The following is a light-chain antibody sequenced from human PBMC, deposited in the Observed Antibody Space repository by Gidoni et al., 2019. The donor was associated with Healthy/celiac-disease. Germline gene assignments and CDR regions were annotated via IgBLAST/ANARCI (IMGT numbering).Light chain of an antibody. Sequence: TQSPATLSVSPGERATLSCRASQSVSSNLAWYQQKPGQAPRLLIYGASTRATGIPARFSGSGSGTEFPLTISSLQSEDFAVYYCQQYNNWPWTFGQGTKVEIK. CDR2: GAS. CDR1: QSVSSN. J-gene: IGKJ1*01. V-gene: IGKV3-15*01. CDR3: QQYNNWPWT.